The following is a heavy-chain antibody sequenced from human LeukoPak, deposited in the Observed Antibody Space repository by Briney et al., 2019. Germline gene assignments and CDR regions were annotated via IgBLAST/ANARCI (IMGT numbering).Heavy chain of an antibody. Sequence: GGSLRLSCVVSGFTFSTYGRFAMHWLRQAPGKGLEWVAVLSYDGSEKKYADSVKGRFTISRDNSKNIVYLEMNSLRVEDTAVYSCARDRDGSGSYFTYWFDPWGQGTLATVSS. V-gene: IGHV3-30*01. J-gene: IGHJ5*02. CDR3: ARDRDGSGSYFTYWFDP. CDR2: LSYDGSEK. D-gene: IGHD3-10*01. CDR1: GFTFSTYGRFA.